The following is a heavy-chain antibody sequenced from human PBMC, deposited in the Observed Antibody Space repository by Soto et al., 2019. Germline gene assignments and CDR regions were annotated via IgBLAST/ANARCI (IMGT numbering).Heavy chain of an antibody. D-gene: IGHD3-3*01. Sequence: QVQLVESGGGVVQPGRSLRLSCAASGFTFSIYGMHWVRQAPGKGLEWVAVISYDGSNKYYADSAKGRFTISRDNSKNTLYLQMNSLRGEDTAVYYCAKETVEYYFDYWGQGTLVTVSS. CDR2: ISYDGSNK. CDR1: GFTFSIYG. CDR3: AKETVEYYFDY. J-gene: IGHJ4*02. V-gene: IGHV3-30*18.